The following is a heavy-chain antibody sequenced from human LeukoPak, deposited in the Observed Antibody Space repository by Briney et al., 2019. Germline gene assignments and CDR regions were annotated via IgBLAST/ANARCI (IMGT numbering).Heavy chain of an antibody. J-gene: IGHJ6*03. CDR1: GGAISSYY. CDR2: IYYSGST. V-gene: IGHV4-59*01. CDR3: ARTTEGYCRGRSCYSYYYYMDV. D-gene: IGHD2-15*01. Sequence: SETLSLTCTVSGGAISSYYWSWIRQPPGKGLEWIGYIYYSGSTNYNPSLKRRVTISVDTSKNQFSLKLSSVTAADTAVYYCARTTEGYCRGRSCYSYYYYMDVWGKGTTVTVSS.